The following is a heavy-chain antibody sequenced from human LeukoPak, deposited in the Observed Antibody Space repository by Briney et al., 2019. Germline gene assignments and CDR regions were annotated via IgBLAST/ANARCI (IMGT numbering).Heavy chain of an antibody. CDR3: VRGPSSGWTLDY. D-gene: IGHD6-19*01. Sequence: ASVTVSCTASGYTFTGYYMHWVRQAPGQGLEWMGWINPNSGGTNYAQKFQGWVTMTRDTSISTAYMELSRLRSDDTAVYYCVRGPSSGWTLDYWGQGTLVTVSS. V-gene: IGHV1-2*04. CDR2: INPNSGGT. CDR1: GYTFTGYY. J-gene: IGHJ4*02.